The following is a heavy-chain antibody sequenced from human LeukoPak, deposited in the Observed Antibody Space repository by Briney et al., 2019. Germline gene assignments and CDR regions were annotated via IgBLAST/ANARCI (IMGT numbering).Heavy chain of an antibody. CDR2: ISGSGGST. J-gene: IGHJ5*02. CDR1: GFTFSSYA. D-gene: IGHD3-10*01. V-gene: IGHV3-23*01. CDR3: AKLPLWFGVQWFDP. Sequence: GGSLRLSCAASGFTFSSYAMSWVRQAPGQGLEWVSAISGSGGSTYYADSVKGRFTISRDNSKNTLYLQMKSLRPEDRGVYYCAKLPLWFGVQWFDPWGQGTLVTVSS.